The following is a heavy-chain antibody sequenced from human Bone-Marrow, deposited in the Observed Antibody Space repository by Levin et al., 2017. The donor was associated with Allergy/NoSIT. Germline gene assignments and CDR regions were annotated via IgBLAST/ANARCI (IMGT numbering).Heavy chain of an antibody. CDR3: ARDYRPGKIRDAFDI. CDR2: ISSSGSTI. Sequence: GESLKISCAASGFTFSDYYMSWIRQAPGKGLEWVSYISSSGSTIYYADSVKGRFTISRDNAKNSLYLQMNSLRAEDTAVYYCARDYRPGKIRDAFDIWGQGTMVTVSS. CDR1: GFTFSDYY. D-gene: IGHD1-14*01. J-gene: IGHJ3*02. V-gene: IGHV3-11*01.